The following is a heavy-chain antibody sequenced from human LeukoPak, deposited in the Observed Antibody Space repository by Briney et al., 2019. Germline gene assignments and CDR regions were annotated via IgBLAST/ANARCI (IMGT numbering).Heavy chain of an antibody. J-gene: IGHJ4*02. CDR1: GFTFDDYA. V-gene: IGHV3-9*01. Sequence: GGSLRLSCAASGFTFDDYAMHWVRQAPGKGLEWVSGISWNSGSIGYADSVKGRFTISRDNAKNSLYLQMNSLRAEDTAVYYCAQQDGDDYGGNSGYWGQGTLVTVSS. D-gene: IGHD4-23*01. CDR2: ISWNSGSI. CDR3: AQQDGDDYGGNSGY.